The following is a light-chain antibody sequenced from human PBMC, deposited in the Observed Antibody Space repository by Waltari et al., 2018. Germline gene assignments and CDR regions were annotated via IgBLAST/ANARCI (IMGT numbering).Light chain of an antibody. Sequence: EIVLTQSPATLSLSPGERATLSCRASQSVSSYLAWYQQKPGQAPRLLIYYASSRDTGIPAWFSGSESGTYFTLTISSLEPEYFAVYYCQQRSNWRTFGQGTKLEIK. J-gene: IGKJ2*01. CDR2: YAS. CDR1: QSVSSY. V-gene: IGKV3-11*01. CDR3: QQRSNWRT.